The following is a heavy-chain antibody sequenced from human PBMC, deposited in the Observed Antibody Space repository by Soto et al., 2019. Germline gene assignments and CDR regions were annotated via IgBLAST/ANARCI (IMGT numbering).Heavy chain of an antibody. D-gene: IGHD6-6*01. CDR3: ARDSIAGRYWFDP. Sequence: PSDTLSLTCTVSGGSISSGAYYWNWIRQLPGKGLEWIGYVYYSGSTYYNPSLKSRVTISVDTSKNQFSLKVSSVTAADTAVYYCARDSIAGRYWFDPWGQGTLVTVSS. CDR1: GGSISSGAYY. CDR2: VYYSGST. J-gene: IGHJ5*02. V-gene: IGHV4-31*03.